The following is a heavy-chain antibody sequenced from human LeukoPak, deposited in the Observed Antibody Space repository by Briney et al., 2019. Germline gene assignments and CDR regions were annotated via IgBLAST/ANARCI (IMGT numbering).Heavy chain of an antibody. J-gene: IGHJ4*02. Sequence: GGSLRLSCAASGFTFSTYTMNWVRQAPGKGLEWVSSISSSSNYIYYADSVKGRFTISRDNDKKSLYPQMNSPRVEDTAVYYCARGGLWLAYWGQGTLVTVSS. V-gene: IGHV3-21*01. CDR1: GFTFSTYT. CDR3: ARGGLWLAY. CDR2: ISSSSNYI. D-gene: IGHD5-18*01.